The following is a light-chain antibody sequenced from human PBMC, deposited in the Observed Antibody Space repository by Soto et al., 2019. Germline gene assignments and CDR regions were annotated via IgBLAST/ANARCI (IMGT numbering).Light chain of an antibody. CDR1: SSDVGGYNY. CDR2: DVN. CDR3: CSYAGSYPLV. J-gene: IGLJ1*01. Sequence: QSALTQPRSVSGSPGQSVTISCTGNSSDVGGYNYVSWYQQHPGKAPKLMIYDVNKRPSGVPDRFSGSKFGNTASLTISGLQAEDEADYYCCSYAGSYPLVFGSGTKLTVL. V-gene: IGLV2-11*01.